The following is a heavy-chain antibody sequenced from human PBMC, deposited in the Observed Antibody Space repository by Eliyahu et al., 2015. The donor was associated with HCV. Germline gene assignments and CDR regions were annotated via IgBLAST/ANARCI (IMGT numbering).Heavy chain of an antibody. Sequence: QVQLQESGPGLVKPSETLSLICTVSGGSITTYYWSWIRQPPGKGLEWIGXIHXRGXTNHNPSLKXRVXLSVDTSKNQFSLRLNSVTAADTAIYYCSSGGGGIAVAGTGGWFDPWGQGTLVTVSS. D-gene: IGHD6-19*01. CDR3: SSGGGGIAVAGTGGWFDP. V-gene: IGHV4-59*01. CDR1: GGSITTYY. J-gene: IGHJ5*02. CDR2: IHXRGXT.